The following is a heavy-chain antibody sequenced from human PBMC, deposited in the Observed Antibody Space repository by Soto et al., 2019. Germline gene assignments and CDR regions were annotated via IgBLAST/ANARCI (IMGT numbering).Heavy chain of an antibody. D-gene: IGHD1-26*01. CDR3: ARENVGGRSFDYYYGMDV. Sequence: QVQLVQSGAEVKKPGSSVKVSCEASGGTFSSYSINWVRQAPGQGLEWMGRIIPFLDITSYSQKFQGRVTITEDKSTRTGYLELSSLRSEDTSVYYCARENVGGRSFDYYYGMDVWGQGTTVTVSS. CDR1: GGTFSSYS. J-gene: IGHJ6*02. V-gene: IGHV1-69*08. CDR2: IIPFLDIT.